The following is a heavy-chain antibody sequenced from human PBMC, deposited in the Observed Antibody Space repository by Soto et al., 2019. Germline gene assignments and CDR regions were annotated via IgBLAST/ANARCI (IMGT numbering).Heavy chain of an antibody. CDR1: GFTFSSYV. J-gene: IGHJ4*02. Sequence: GSLRLSCAASGFTFSSYVMSWVRQAPGKGLDWVSTISDSGGSTYYADSVKGRFTISRDSSRNTLYLQMNSLRAEDTAVYYCAKGSSSTIWYYDYWGQGTLVTVSS. CDR3: AKGSSSTIWYYDY. CDR2: ISDSGGST. V-gene: IGHV3-23*01. D-gene: IGHD2-2*01.